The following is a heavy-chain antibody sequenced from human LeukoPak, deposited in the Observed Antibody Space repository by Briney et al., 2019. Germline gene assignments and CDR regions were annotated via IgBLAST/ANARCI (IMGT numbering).Heavy chain of an antibody. CDR3: AKRTGDTMIVVAHHDAFDI. J-gene: IGHJ3*02. V-gene: IGHV3-30*02. D-gene: IGHD3-22*01. CDR2: IRYDGSNK. CDR1: GFTFSSYG. Sequence: GGSLRLSCAASGFTFSSYGMHWVRQAPGKGLEWVAFIRYDGSNKYYADSVKGRFTISRDNSKNTLYLQMNSLRAEDTAVYYCAKRTGDTMIVVAHHDAFDIWGQGTMVTVSS.